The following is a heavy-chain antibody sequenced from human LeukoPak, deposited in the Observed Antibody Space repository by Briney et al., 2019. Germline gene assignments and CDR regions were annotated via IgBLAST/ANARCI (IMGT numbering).Heavy chain of an antibody. CDR2: ISSGGRTI. D-gene: IGHD7-27*01. V-gene: IGHV3-48*01. Sequence: GGSLRLSCAASGFAFSSYSMNWVRQAPGGGLEWISYISSGGRTIYYADSVKGRFTISRDNGDNSLYLLLNSLRADDTAVYFCARESITGHRDFDYWGQGTLITVSS. J-gene: IGHJ4*02. CDR3: ARESITGHRDFDY. CDR1: GFAFSSYS.